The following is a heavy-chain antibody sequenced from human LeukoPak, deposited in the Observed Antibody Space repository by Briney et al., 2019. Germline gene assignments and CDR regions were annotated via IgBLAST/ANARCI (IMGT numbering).Heavy chain of an antibody. V-gene: IGHV3-21*01. CDR1: GFTFSSYS. CDR3: ARANTSAHYYFDN. J-gene: IGHJ4*02. CDR2: ISSSSTYI. D-gene: IGHD6-19*01. Sequence: GGSLRLSCAASGFTFSSYSMTWVRQAPGKGLEWVSSISSSSTYIYYGDSVKGRFTISRDNAKNSLYLQMNSLRAEDTAVYYCARANTSAHYYFDNWGQGTLVTVSS.